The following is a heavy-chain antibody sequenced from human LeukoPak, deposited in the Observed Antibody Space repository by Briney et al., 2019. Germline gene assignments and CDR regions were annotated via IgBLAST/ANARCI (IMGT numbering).Heavy chain of an antibody. Sequence: PGGSLRLSCAASGVTFSSYSMNWVRQAPGKGLEWVSSISSSRDYIYYADSVKGRFTISRDNAKNSLYLQMNSLRAEDTAVYYCARDPFLRWSAFDIWGQGTMVTVSS. CDR2: ISSSRDYI. D-gene: IGHD4-23*01. V-gene: IGHV3-21*01. J-gene: IGHJ3*02. CDR1: GVTFSSYS. CDR3: ARDPFLRWSAFDI.